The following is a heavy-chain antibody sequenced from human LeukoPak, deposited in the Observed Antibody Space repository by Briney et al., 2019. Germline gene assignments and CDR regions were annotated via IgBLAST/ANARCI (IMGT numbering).Heavy chain of an antibody. D-gene: IGHD1-26*01. CDR1: GFTFSSCA. CDR2: ISSNGGST. CDR3: VKDLVGATDC. J-gene: IGHJ4*02. Sequence: HPGGSLRLSCSASGFTFSSCAMYWVRQAPGKGLEYVTAISSNGGSTYYADSVKGRFTISRDNSKNTLYLQMSSLRGEDTAVYYCVKDLVGATDCWGQGTLVTVSS. V-gene: IGHV3-64D*09.